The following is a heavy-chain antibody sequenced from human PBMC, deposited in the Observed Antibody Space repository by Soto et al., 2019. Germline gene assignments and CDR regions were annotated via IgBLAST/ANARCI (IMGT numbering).Heavy chain of an antibody. CDR1: GYTFTSYG. CDR3: ARSRVLLWFGEVHPLPFFVRGNLIFDY. Sequence: GASVKVSCKASGYTFTSYGISWVRQAPGQGLEWMGWISAYNGNTNYAQKLQGRVTMTTDTSTSTAYMELRSLRSDDTAVYYCARSRVLLWFGEVHPLPFFVRGNLIFDYWGQGTLVTVSS. D-gene: IGHD3-10*01. CDR2: ISAYNGNT. V-gene: IGHV1-18*01. J-gene: IGHJ4*02.